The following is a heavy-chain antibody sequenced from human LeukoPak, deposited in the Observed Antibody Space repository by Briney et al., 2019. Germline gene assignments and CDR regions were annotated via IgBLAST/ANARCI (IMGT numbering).Heavy chain of an antibody. J-gene: IGHJ4*02. V-gene: IGHV3-23*01. CDR1: GFTFSSYA. D-gene: IGHD2-2*01. Sequence: GGFLRLSCAASGFTFSSYAMSWVRQAPGKGLEWVSAISGSGGSTYYADSVKGRFTISRDNSKNTLYLQMNSLRAEDTAVYYCAKAKRRVPAASPTFDYWGQGTLVTVSS. CDR3: AKAKRRVPAASPTFDY. CDR2: ISGSGGST.